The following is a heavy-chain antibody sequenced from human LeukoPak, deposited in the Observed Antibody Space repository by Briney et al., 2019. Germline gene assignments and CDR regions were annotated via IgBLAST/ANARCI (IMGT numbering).Heavy chain of an antibody. J-gene: IGHJ3*02. CDR3: ARDNPISAAGHGDAFDI. Sequence: GGSLRLSCAASGFTFSSYWMSWVRQAPGKGLEWVANIKQDGSEKYYVDSVKGRFTISRDNAKNSLYLQMNSLRAEDTAVYYCARDNPISAAGHGDAFDIWGQGTMVTVSS. V-gene: IGHV3-7*01. CDR1: GFTFSSYW. D-gene: IGHD6-13*01. CDR2: IKQDGSEK.